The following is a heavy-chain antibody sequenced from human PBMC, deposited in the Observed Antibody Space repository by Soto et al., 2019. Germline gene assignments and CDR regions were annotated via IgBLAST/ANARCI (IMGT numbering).Heavy chain of an antibody. V-gene: IGHV1-69*04. CDR1: GGTFSSYT. J-gene: IGHJ4*02. CDR3: ARDDGFGELYYFDY. Sequence: QVQLVHSGAEVKKPGSSVKVSCKASGGTFSSYTISWVRQAPGQGLEWMGRIIPILGIANYAQKFQGRVTITADKSTSTAYMELSSLRSEDTAVYYCARDDGFGELYYFDYWGQGTLVTVSS. D-gene: IGHD3-10*01. CDR2: IIPILGIA.